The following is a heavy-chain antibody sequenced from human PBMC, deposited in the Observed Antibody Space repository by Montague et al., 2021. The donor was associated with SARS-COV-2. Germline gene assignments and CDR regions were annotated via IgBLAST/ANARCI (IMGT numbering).Heavy chain of an antibody. J-gene: IGHJ4*02. V-gene: IGHV4-39*01. Sequence: ETLSLTCSVSGGSISSSSYVWGWIRQPPGKGLEWIGSIYYSGGTYSNSSLKSRVTISVDTSKNQFSLKLSSVTAADTAVYYCARHLNYRDYGGDDYWGQGTLVTVSS. CDR3: ARHLNYRDYGGDDY. CDR1: GGSISSSSYV. D-gene: IGHD4-17*01. CDR2: IYYSGGT.